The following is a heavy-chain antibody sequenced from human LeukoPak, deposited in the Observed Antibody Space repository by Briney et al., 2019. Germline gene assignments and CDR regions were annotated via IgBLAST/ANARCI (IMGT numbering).Heavy chain of an antibody. D-gene: IGHD5-12*01. J-gene: IGHJ4*02. CDR3: TTKVIRGNSGDDYDD. CDR1: GLTFSSFG. V-gene: IGHV3-30*03. CDR2: ISSDGNDK. Sequence: PGRSLRLSCAASGLTFSSFGMHWVRQAPGKGLEWVALISSDGNDKLYGDSVRGRFTISRDDSKSTLYLQMNSLRAEDTAVYYCTTKVIRGNSGDDYDDWGQGTLVTVSS.